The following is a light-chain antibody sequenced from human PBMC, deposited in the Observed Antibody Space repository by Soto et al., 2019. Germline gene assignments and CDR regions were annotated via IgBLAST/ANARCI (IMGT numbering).Light chain of an antibody. CDR2: GPS. Sequence: EIVLTQSPGTLSLSPGERATLSCRASQNISSGYLAWYQQKPGQAPRLLIYGPSSRATVIPARFSGSGSGTDFTLTISSLEPEDFAVYYCQQYGSSPPFTFGPGTKVDIK. CDR3: QQYGSSPPFT. J-gene: IGKJ3*01. CDR1: QNISSGY. V-gene: IGKV3-20*01.